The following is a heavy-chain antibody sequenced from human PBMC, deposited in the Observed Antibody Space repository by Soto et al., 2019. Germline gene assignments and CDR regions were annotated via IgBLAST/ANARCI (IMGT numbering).Heavy chain of an antibody. D-gene: IGHD4-17*01. CDR2: MNPNSGNT. CDR1: GYTFTSYD. CDR3: ARGSTTVTTRYYYYMDV. V-gene: IGHV1-8*01. J-gene: IGHJ6*03. Sequence: QVQLVQSGAEVKKPGASVKVSCKASGYTFTSYDINWVRQATGQGLEWMGWMNPNSGNTGYAQKFQGRVTMTRNTSISTAYMELSSLRSEDTAVYYCARGSTTVTTRYYYYMDVWGIGTTVTVSS.